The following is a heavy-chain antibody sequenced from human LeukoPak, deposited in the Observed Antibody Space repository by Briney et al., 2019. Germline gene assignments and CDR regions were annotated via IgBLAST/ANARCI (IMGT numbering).Heavy chain of an antibody. CDR3: ARESYCSSTSCHVFDY. J-gene: IGHJ4*02. D-gene: IGHD2-2*01. CDR2: INPNSGGT. CDR1: GYTFTGYY. V-gene: IGHV1-2*02. Sequence: ASVKVSCKASGYTFTGYYMHWVRQAPGQGLEWMGWINPNSGGTNYAQTFQGRVTMTRDTSISTAYMELSRLRSDDTAVYYCARESYCSSTSCHVFDYWGQGTLVTVSS.